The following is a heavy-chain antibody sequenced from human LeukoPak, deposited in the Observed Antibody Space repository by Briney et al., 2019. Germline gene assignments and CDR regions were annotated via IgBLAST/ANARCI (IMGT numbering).Heavy chain of an antibody. Sequence: PGGSLRLSCAASGFTFDDYAMHWVRQALGKGLEWVSGISWNSGSIGYADSVKGRFTISRDNAKNSLYLQMNSLRAEDTALYYCAKDNSRSGWTFYYYYGMDVWGQGTRSPSP. V-gene: IGHV3-9*01. CDR1: GFTFDDYA. J-gene: IGHJ6*02. CDR2: ISWNSGSI. CDR3: AKDNSRSGWTFYYYYGMDV. D-gene: IGHD6-19*01.